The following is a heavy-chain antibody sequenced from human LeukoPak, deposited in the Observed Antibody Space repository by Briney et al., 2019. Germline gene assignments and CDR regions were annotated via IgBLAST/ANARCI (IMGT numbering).Heavy chain of an antibody. CDR2: ISSSSSTI. D-gene: IGHD3-10*01. CDR1: GFNFSSYS. CDR3: ARDGMVRGVIIWDAFDT. Sequence: PGGSLRLSCAASGFNFSSYSMNWVRQAPGKGLEWVSYISSSSSTIYYADSVKGRFTISRDNAKNSLYLQMNSLRDEDTAVYYCARDGMVRGVIIWDAFDTWGQGTMVTVSS. J-gene: IGHJ3*02. V-gene: IGHV3-48*02.